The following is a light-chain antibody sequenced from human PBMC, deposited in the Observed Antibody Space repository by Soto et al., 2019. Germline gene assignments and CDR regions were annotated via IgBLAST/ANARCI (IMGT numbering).Light chain of an antibody. J-gene: IGKJ2*01. CDR3: IQYYRYPYT. CDR1: QDISSE. Sequence: VIWMTQSPSLLSASTGDRVTISCRMRQDISSELAWYQQNTGKAPELLIDAAVTVQSGVPSRFSGSGSGTDFTLTISCLQSEDFSTYYCIQYYRYPYTFGQGTKVDIE. V-gene: IGKV1D-8*01. CDR2: AAV.